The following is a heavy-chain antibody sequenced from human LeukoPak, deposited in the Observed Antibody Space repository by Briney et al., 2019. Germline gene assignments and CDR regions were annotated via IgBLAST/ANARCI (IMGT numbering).Heavy chain of an antibody. CDR3: TRVITIFGVVNGYFDY. CDR2: IRSKAYGGTT. Sequence: GGSLRLSCAASGFTFSSYAMSWFRQAPGKGLEWVGFIRSKAYGGTTEYAASVKGRFTISRDDSKSIAYLQMNSLKTEDTAVYYCTRVITIFGVVNGYFDYWGQGTLVTVSS. V-gene: IGHV3-49*03. J-gene: IGHJ4*02. D-gene: IGHD3-3*01. CDR1: GFTFSSYA.